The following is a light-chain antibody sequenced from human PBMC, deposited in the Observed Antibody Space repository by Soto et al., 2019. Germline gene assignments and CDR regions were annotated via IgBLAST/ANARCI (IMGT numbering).Light chain of an antibody. V-gene: IGLV2-11*01. J-gene: IGLJ2*01. CDR2: DVN. Sequence: QSALTQPRSVSGSPGQSVTISCTGTSSDVGRYDYVSWYQHHPGKAPKLLIYDVNKWPSGVPDRFSGSKSGNTASLSISGLQAEDEADYYCCSKAGTSPAVFGGGTKLTVL. CDR1: SSDVGRYDY. CDR3: CSKAGTSPAV.